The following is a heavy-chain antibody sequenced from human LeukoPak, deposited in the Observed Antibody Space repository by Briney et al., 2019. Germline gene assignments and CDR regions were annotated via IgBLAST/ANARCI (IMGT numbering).Heavy chain of an antibody. D-gene: IGHD1-14*01. CDR2: IYYSGST. V-gene: IGHV4-59*08. Sequence: SETLSLTCTVSGGSISTYYWSWMRHPPGKGLEWIGYIYYSGSTNYNPSLKSRVTISVDTSKNQFSLRLRSVTAAGTAVYYCARQKGGDSWEPDYYYYYGMDVWGQGTTVTVSS. J-gene: IGHJ6*02. CDR3: ARQKGGDSWEPDYYYYYGMDV. CDR1: GGSISTYY.